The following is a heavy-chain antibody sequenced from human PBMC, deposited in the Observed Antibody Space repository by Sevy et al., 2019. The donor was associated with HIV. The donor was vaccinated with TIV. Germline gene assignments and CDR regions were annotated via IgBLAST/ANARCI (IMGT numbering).Heavy chain of an antibody. D-gene: IGHD6-6*01. J-gene: IGHJ6*02. V-gene: IGHV1-2*02. Sequence: ASVKVSCKASGYTFTGYYMHWVRQVPGQGLEWMGWINPNSGGTNYAQKFQGRVTMTRDTSISTAYMELSRLRSDDTAVYYCAREGWSIAARPGGIDYYYYGMDVWGQGTTVTVSS. CDR1: GYTFTGYY. CDR3: AREGWSIAARPGGIDYYYYGMDV. CDR2: INPNSGGT.